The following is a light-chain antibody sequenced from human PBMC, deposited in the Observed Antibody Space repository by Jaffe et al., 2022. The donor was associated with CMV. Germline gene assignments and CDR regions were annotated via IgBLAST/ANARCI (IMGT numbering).Light chain of an antibody. CDR2: DVH. CDR1: SSDVGGYDF. CDR3: CSFAGSNTFL. V-gene: IGLV2-11*01. J-gene: IGLJ2*01. Sequence: QSALTQPRSVSGSPGQSVTISCTGTSSDVGGYDFVSWYQQHPGKAPKLMIYDVHKRPSGVPDRFSGSKSGNTASLTISGLQAEDEADYYCCSFAGSNTFLFGGGTKLTVL.